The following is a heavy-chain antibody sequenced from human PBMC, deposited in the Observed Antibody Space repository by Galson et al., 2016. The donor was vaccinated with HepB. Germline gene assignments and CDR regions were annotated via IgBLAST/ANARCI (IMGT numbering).Heavy chain of an antibody. V-gene: IGHV3-73*01. Sequence: SLRLSCAASGFTFSGSALHWVRQASGKGLEWVGRIRSKTNNYATAYAASVEGRFTIARDDSKNTAYLRMNSLKTEDPAVYYCTSLLGYCSSTRCYDYWGQGTLVTVSS. CDR3: TSLLGYCSSTRCYDY. J-gene: IGHJ4*02. CDR2: IRSKTNNYAT. CDR1: GFTFSGSA. D-gene: IGHD2-2*03.